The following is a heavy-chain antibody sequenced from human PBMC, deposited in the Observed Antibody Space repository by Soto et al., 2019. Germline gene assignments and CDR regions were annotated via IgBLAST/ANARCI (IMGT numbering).Heavy chain of an antibody. CDR3: ARTTFSDIFTAYYSLFDY. J-gene: IGHJ4*02. CDR1: GGSINSGRFY. Sequence: QVQLQESGPGLVKPSQTLTLTCTVSGGSINSGRFYWSWIRQHPGKGLEWIGHIPDSGSSYYNQYLEGRVTISVDTSNNQISLKLSAVTAADTAVYFCARTTFSDIFTAYYSLFDYWGQGTMVTVSS. V-gene: IGHV4-31*03. D-gene: IGHD3-9*01. CDR2: IPDSGSS.